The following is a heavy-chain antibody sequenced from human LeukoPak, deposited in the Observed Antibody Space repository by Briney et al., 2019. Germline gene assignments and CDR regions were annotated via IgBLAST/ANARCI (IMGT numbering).Heavy chain of an antibody. CDR2: IYYSGNT. Sequence: SETLSLTCTVSGGSISSSSHYWGWIRQPPGKGLEWIGSIYYSGNTYYNPSLMSRVTISVDTSKNRFSLELTSVTAADTAVYYCARRGGASYWGTGDYYGMDVWGQGTTVTVSS. CDR1: GGSISSSSHY. J-gene: IGHJ6*02. D-gene: IGHD3-10*01. CDR3: ARRGGASYWGTGDYYGMDV. V-gene: IGHV4-39*01.